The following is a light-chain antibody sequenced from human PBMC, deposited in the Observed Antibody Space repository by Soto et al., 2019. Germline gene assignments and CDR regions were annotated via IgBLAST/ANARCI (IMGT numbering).Light chain of an antibody. V-gene: IGKV3-20*01. CDR2: GAS. J-gene: IGKJ1*01. Sequence: EIVLTQSPGTLSLSPGERATLSCRASQSGSSSYLAWYQQKPGQAPRLLIYGASSRATGIPDRFSGSGSGKDFTRSISRLEPEDFAVYYCQQYGSSPRTFGQGTKVEIK. CDR3: QQYGSSPRT. CDR1: QSGSSSY.